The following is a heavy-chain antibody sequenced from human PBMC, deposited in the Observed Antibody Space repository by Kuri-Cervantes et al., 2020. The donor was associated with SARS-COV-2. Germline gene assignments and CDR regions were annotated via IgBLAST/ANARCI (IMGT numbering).Heavy chain of an antibody. Sequence: GGSLRLSCAASGFTFSSYAMSWVRQAPGKGLEWVSAISGSGGSTYYADSVKGRFTISRDNPKNTLYLQMNSLRAEDTAVYYCAKSRWQQLSWLDYWGQGTLVTVSS. CDR3: AKSRWQQLSWLDY. D-gene: IGHD6-13*01. CDR2: ISGSGGST. J-gene: IGHJ4*02. CDR1: GFTFSSYA. V-gene: IGHV3-23*01.